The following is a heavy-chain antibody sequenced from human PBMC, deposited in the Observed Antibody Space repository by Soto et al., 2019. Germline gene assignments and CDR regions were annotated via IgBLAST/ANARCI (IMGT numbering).Heavy chain of an antibody. J-gene: IGHJ6*03. CDR3: AIASGELPIDYYYMDV. CDR2: IYYSGST. D-gene: IGHD1-7*01. CDR1: GGSISSSSYY. V-gene: IGHV4-39*01. Sequence: SETLSLTCTVSGGSISSSSYYWGWIRQPPGKGLEWIGSIYYSGSTYYNPSLKSRVTISVDTSKNQFSLKLSSVTAADTAVYYCAIASGELPIDYYYMDVWGKGTTVTVSS.